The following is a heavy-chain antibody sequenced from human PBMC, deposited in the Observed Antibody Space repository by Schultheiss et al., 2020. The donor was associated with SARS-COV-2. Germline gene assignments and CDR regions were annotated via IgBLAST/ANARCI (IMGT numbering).Heavy chain of an antibody. Sequence: ASVKVSCKASGYTFTSYGISWVRQAPGQGLEWMGWISAYNGNTNYAQKLQGRVTMTTDTSTSTAYMELSSLRSDDTAVYYCARDLSSSVPWPEYYYYGMDVWGQGTTVTVSS. D-gene: IGHD6-6*01. CDR3: ARDLSSSVPWPEYYYYGMDV. J-gene: IGHJ6*02. CDR2: ISAYNGNT. CDR1: GYTFTSYG. V-gene: IGHV1-18*04.